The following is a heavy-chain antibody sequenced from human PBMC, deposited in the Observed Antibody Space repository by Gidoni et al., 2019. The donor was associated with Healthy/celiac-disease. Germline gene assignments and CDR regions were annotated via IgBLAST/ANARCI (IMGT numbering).Heavy chain of an antibody. CDR2: IWYDGSNK. J-gene: IGHJ4*02. V-gene: IGHV3-33*01. Sequence: VQLVESGGGVVQPGRSLRLSCAASGFTFSSYGMHWVRQAPGKGLEWVAVIWYDGSNKYYADSVKGRFTISRDNSKNTLYLQMNSLRAEDTAVYYCARDRFVAGSYFDYWGQGTLVTVSS. CDR1: GFTFSSYG. CDR3: ARDRFVAGSYFDY. D-gene: IGHD6-19*01.